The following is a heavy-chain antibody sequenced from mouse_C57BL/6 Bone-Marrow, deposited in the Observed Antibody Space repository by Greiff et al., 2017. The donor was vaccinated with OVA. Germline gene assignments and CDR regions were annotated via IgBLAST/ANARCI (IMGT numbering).Heavy chain of an antibody. J-gene: IGHJ4*01. CDR2: ISSGSSTI. CDR3: ARGLRGSMDY. Sequence: DVMLVESGGGLVKPGGSLKLSCAASGFTFSDYGMHWVRQAPEQGLEWVAYISSGSSTINYADTVKGRFTISRDKAKNTLFLQMTSLRSEDTAMYYCARGLRGSMDYWGQGTSVTVSS. V-gene: IGHV5-17*01. CDR1: GFTFSDYG. D-gene: IGHD2-4*01.